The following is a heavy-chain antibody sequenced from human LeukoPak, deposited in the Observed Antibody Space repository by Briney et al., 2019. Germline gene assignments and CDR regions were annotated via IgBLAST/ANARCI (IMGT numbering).Heavy chain of an antibody. CDR2: ISSSSSYT. D-gene: IGHD4-17*01. CDR1: GFTFSHYG. Sequence: GGSLRLSCPASGFTFSHYGMHWLRQAPGKGLEWVSYISSSSSYTNYADSVKGRFTISRDNAKNSLYLHMNSLRVEDTAVYYCARTPVDYGSCSMYIGIDVWGQGTTVTVSS. CDR3: ARTPVDYGSCSMYIGIDV. J-gene: IGHJ6*02. V-gene: IGHV3-11*03.